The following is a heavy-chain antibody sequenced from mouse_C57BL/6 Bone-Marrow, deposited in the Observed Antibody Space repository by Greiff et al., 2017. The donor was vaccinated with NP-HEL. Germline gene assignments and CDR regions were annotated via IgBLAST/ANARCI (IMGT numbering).Heavy chain of an antibody. Sequence: QVQLKQPGAELVKPGASVQLSCKASGYTFTSYWMHWVKQRPGRGLEWIGRFDPKSCGTKYNEKVKSKATLTANKPSRTSYLPLSSLTSESPAVYYCAREGPWFGYWGQGALVTVSA. J-gene: IGHJ3*01. CDR1: GYTFTSYW. V-gene: IGHV1-72*01. CDR3: AREGPWFGY. CDR2: FDPKSCGT. D-gene: IGHD3-3*01.